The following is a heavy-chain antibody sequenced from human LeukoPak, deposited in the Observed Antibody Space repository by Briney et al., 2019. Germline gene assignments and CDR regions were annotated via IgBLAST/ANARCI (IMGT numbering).Heavy chain of an antibody. V-gene: IGHV4-34*01. CDR3: ARQKPSTFRQYGRGRPLDS. CDR1: GGSLSGSY. CDR2: INQSGNS. D-gene: IGHD4-11*01. Sequence: PSETLSLTCDVNGGSLSGSYWSWIRQSPEKGLEWIGEINQSGNSNYNPSLKSRVTILVDTSKNQSSLKLSSVTAADTAVYYCARQKPSTFRQYGRGRPLDSWGQGTLVTVSS. J-gene: IGHJ4*02.